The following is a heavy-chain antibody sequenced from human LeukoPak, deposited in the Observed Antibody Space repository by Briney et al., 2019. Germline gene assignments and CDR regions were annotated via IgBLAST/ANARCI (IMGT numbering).Heavy chain of an antibody. CDR3: ARVAVDIVVVPAVKYYYYYYMDV. Sequence: SETLSLTSTVSGGSISGYYWSWIRQPAGKGLEWIGRIYTSGSTNYNPSLKSRVTMSVDTSKNQFSLKLSSVTAADTAVYYCARVAVDIVVVPAVKYYYYYYMDVWGKGTTVTISS. V-gene: IGHV4-4*07. J-gene: IGHJ6*03. CDR2: IYTSGST. CDR1: GGSISGYY. D-gene: IGHD2-2*01.